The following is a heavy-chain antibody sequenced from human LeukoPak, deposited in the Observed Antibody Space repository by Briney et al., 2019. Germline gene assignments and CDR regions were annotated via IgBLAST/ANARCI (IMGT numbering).Heavy chain of an antibody. D-gene: IGHD2-15*01. V-gene: IGHV3-30*03. Sequence: GGSLRLSCAASGFAFYNYGMHWVRQAPGKGLGWVAVISHDGSNIHYGDSVKGRFSISRDNAKNALYLQMNSLRAEDTAMFYCAREFSGSISRHFDYWGQGTLVTVSS. CDR3: AREFSGSISRHFDY. CDR1: GFAFYNYG. CDR2: ISHDGSNI. J-gene: IGHJ4*02.